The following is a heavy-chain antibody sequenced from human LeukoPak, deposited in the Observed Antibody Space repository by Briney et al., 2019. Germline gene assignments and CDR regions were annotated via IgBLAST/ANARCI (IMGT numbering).Heavy chain of an antibody. D-gene: IGHD5-24*01. Sequence: SETLSLTCTVSGGSISSSSYYWGWIRQPPGKGLEWIGSIYYSGSTYYNPSLKSRVTISVDTSKNQFSLKLSSVTAADTAVYYCAREDGYNNVGAFDIWGQGTMVTVSS. CDR1: GGSISSSSYY. CDR3: AREDGYNNVGAFDI. CDR2: IYYSGST. V-gene: IGHV4-39*07. J-gene: IGHJ3*02.